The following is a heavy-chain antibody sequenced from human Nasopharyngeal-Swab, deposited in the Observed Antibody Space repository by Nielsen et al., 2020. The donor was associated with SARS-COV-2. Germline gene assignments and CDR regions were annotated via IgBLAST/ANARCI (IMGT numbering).Heavy chain of an antibody. Sequence: GGSLRLSCAASGFTFSSYSMNWVRQAPGKGLEWVSSISSRSSYIYYADSVKGRFTISRDNAKNSLYLQMNGLRAEDTGVYYCARGGVRSYWFDPWGQGTPVTVSS. D-gene: IGHD3-16*01. V-gene: IGHV3-21*01. CDR1: GFTFSSYS. J-gene: IGHJ5*02. CDR2: ISSRSSYI. CDR3: ARGGVRSYWFDP.